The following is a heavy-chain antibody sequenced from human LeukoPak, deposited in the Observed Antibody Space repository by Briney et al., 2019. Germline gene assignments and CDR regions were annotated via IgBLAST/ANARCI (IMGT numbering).Heavy chain of an antibody. J-gene: IGHJ4*02. V-gene: IGHV3-21*01. CDR2: ISSSSSYI. CDR1: GFTFSSYW. CDR3: AREGTTTGFLWFGELSHFDY. D-gene: IGHD3-10*01. Sequence: GGSLRLSCAASGFTFSSYWMSWVRQAPGKGLEWVSSISSSSSYIYYADSVKGRFTISRDNAKNSLYLHMNSLRAEDTAVYYCAREGTTTGFLWFGELSHFDYWGQGTLVTVSS.